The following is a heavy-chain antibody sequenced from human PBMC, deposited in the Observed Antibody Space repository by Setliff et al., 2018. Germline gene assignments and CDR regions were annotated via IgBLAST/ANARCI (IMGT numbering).Heavy chain of an antibody. V-gene: IGHV1-2*06. J-gene: IGHJ4*02. Sequence: RASVKVSCKASGYTFTSYGISWVRQAPGQGLEWMGRINPNSGGTNYAQKFQGRVTMTRDTSISTAYMELSRLRSDDTAVYYCAKVAVGAMGADYWGQGTLVTVSS. CDR2: INPNSGGT. D-gene: IGHD1-26*01. CDR3: AKVAVGAMGADY. CDR1: GYTFTSYG.